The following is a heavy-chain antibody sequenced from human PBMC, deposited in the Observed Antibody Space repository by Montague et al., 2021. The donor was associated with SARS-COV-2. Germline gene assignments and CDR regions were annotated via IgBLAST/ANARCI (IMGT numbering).Heavy chain of an antibody. Sequence: SLRLSCAASGFTFRSYWMHWVRQVPGRGLVWVSRIRPDGTSTHYAASVKGRFVISRDNAKNTLSLEMTNLRVDDTAIYYCVRPLWFGDSDYYFESWGQETLVSVSS. CDR1: GFTFRSYW. V-gene: IGHV3-74*01. J-gene: IGHJ4*02. CDR2: IRPDGTST. D-gene: IGHD3-10*01. CDR3: VRPLWFGDSDYYFES.